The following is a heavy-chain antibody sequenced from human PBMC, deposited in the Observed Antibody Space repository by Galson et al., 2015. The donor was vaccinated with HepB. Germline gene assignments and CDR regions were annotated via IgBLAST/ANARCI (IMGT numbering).Heavy chain of an antibody. Sequence: SLRLSCAASGFTYDDYAMHWVRQAPGKGLEWVSLISWDGGSTYYADSVKGRFTISRDNAKNSLYLQMNSLRAEDTAVYYCARDLSIVGFDYWGQGTLVTVSS. CDR3: ARDLSIVGFDY. D-gene: IGHD2/OR15-2a*01. J-gene: IGHJ4*02. CDR1: GFTYDDYA. CDR2: ISWDGGST. V-gene: IGHV3-43D*04.